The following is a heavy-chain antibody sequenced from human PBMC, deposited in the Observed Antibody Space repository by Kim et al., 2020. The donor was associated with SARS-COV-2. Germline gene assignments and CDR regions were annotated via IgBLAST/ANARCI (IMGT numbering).Heavy chain of an antibody. D-gene: IGHD3-22*01. CDR2: IYYSGST. Sequence: SETLSLTCTVSGGSISSYYWSWIRQPPGKGLEWIGYIYYSGSTNYNPSLKSRVTISVDTSKNQFSLKLSSVTAADTAVYYCARGSGDSSGFTWGQGTLVT. V-gene: IGHV4-59*01. CDR3: ARGSGDSSGFT. J-gene: IGHJ4*02. CDR1: GGSISSYY.